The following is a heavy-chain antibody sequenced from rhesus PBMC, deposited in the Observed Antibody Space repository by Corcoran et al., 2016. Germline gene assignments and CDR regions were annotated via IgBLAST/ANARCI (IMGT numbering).Heavy chain of an antibody. CDR1: GYSISSGYH. Sequence: QVQLQESGPGLVKPSETLSLTCAVPGYSISSGYHWSWIGHPPGKGLEGIGYITYSGSHSYNPSLKSRVTISRDTSKNQFSLKLSSVTAADTAVYYCARDSGSYYNFDYWGQGVLVTVSS. D-gene: IGHD3-16*01. V-gene: IGHV4-122*02. CDR3: ARDSGSYYNFDY. CDR2: ITYSGSH. J-gene: IGHJ4*01.